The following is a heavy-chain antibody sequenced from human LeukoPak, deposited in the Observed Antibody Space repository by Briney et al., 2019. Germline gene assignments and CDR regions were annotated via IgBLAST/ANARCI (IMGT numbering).Heavy chain of an antibody. V-gene: IGHV3-30-3*01. D-gene: IGHD6-13*01. J-gene: IGHJ4*02. CDR1: GFTFSSYA. CDR2: ISYDGSNK. Sequence: GGSLRPSCAASGFTFSSYAMHWVRQAPGKGLEWVAVISYDGSNKYYADSVKGRFTISRDNSKNTLYLQMNSLRAEDTAVYYCARVLMGIAAAGSGDYWGQGTLVTVSS. CDR3: ARVLMGIAAAGSGDY.